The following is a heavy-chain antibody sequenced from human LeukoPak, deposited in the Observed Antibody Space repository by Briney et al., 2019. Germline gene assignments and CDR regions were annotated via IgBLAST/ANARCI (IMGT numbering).Heavy chain of an antibody. CDR3: ARPAVVSLFDAFDI. CDR2: IYPGDSDT. V-gene: IGHV5-51*01. D-gene: IGHD4-23*01. CDR1: GYSFTSYW. Sequence: GESLQISCQGSGYSFTSYWIGWVRQMPGKGLEWMGIIYPGDSDTRYSPSFQGQVTISADKSISTAYLQWSSLKASDTAMYYCARPAVVSLFDAFDIWGQGTMVTVSS. J-gene: IGHJ3*02.